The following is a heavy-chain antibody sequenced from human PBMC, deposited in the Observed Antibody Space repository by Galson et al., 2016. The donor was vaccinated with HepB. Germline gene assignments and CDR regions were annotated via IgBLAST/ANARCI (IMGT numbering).Heavy chain of an antibody. D-gene: IGHD3-10*01. CDR2: INPGDGNT. Sequence: SVKVSCKASGYTFSSHAIHWVRQAPGQRLEWMGWINPGDGNTKYSQKFQDRVTITRDTSASTAYMEVNSLRSEDTAVYYCASHTRGQYGSGRHEFDYWGQGTLVIVSS. V-gene: IGHV1-3*01. CDR3: ASHTRGQYGSGRHEFDY. CDR1: GYTFSSHA. J-gene: IGHJ4*02.